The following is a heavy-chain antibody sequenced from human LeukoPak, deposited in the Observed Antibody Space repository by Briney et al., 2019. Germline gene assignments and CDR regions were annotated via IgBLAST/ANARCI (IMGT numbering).Heavy chain of an antibody. CDR2: INHNGNVN. D-gene: IGHD3-16*01. J-gene: IGHJ6*02. CDR3: ARGGGLDV. V-gene: IGHV3-7*03. Sequence: GGSLRLSCAASGFTVNSYYMSWVRQAPGKGLEWVASINHNGNVNYYVDSVKGRFTISRDNAKNSLYLQMSNLRAEDTAVYFCARGGGLDVWGQGATVTVSS. CDR1: GFTVNSYY.